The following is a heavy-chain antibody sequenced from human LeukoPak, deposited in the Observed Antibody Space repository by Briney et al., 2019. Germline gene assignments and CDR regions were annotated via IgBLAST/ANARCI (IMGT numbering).Heavy chain of an antibody. D-gene: IGHD3-22*01. CDR1: GYTFTSYG. V-gene: IGHV1-18*01. CDR2: ISAYNGNT. Sequence: ASVKVSCKASGYTFTSYGISWVRHAPGQGLEWMGWISAYNGNTNYAQKLQGRVTMTTDTSTSTAYMELRSLRSDDTAVYYCARVRPTTYSSGYYYVDYWGQGTLVTVSS. CDR3: ARVRPTTYSSGYYYVDY. J-gene: IGHJ4*02.